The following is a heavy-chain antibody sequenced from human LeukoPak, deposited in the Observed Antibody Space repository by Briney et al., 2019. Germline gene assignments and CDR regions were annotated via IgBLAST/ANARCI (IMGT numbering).Heavy chain of an antibody. CDR3: AKRGYYDSSGHYYYYYMDV. D-gene: IGHD3-22*01. CDR1: GFTFSSYE. V-gene: IGHV3-30*18. CDR2: ISYDGSNK. J-gene: IGHJ6*03. Sequence: GGSLRLSCAASGFTFSSYEMNWVREAPGKGLERVAVISYDGSNKYYADSVKGRFTISRENSKNTLYLQMNSLRAEDTAVYYCAKRGYYDSSGHYYYYYMDVWGKGTTVTVSS.